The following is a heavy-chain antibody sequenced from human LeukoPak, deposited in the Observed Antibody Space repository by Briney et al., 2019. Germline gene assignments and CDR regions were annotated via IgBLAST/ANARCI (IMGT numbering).Heavy chain of an antibody. J-gene: IGHJ5*02. V-gene: IGHV3-33*01. CDR2: IWYDGSNK. D-gene: IGHD6-13*01. Sequence: GGSLRLSCAASGFTFSSYGMHWVRQAPGKGLEWVAVIWYDGSNKYYADSVKGRFTISRDNSKNTLYLQMNSLRAEDTAVYYCARGGSSSWYFSWFDPWGQGTLVTVSS. CDR3: ARGGSSSWYFSWFDP. CDR1: GFTFSSYG.